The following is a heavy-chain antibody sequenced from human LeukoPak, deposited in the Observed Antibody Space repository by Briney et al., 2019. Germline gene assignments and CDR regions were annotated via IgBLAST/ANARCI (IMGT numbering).Heavy chain of an antibody. V-gene: IGHV3-23*01. CDR1: GFTFSSYA. J-gene: IGHJ4*02. CDR2: ISGSGGST. D-gene: IGHD3-3*01. Sequence: PGGSLRLSCAASGFTFSSYAMSWVRQAPGKGLEWVSAISGSGGSTYYADSVKGRFTISRDNSKNTLYLQMNSLRAEDTAVYYCAKESRSTIFGVVIIPPHFDYWGQGTLVTVSS. CDR3: AKESRSTIFGVVIIPPHFDY.